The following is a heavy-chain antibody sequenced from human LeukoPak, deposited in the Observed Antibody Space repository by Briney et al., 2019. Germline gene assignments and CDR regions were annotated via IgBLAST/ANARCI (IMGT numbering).Heavy chain of an antibody. J-gene: IGHJ6*03. Sequence: GGSLRLSCAASGFTFSSYSMNWVRQAPGKGLEWVSFISSSSYIYYADSVKGRFTISRDNAKNSLYLQMNSLRAEDTAVYYCARVLRYCSGGNCYSGGLGYMDVWGKGTTVTISS. CDR3: ARVLRYCSGGNCYSGGLGYMDV. CDR1: GFTFSSYS. CDR2: ISSSSYI. D-gene: IGHD2-15*01. V-gene: IGHV3-21*04.